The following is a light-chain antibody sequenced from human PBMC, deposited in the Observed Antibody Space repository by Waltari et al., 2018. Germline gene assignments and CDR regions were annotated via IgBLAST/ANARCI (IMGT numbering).Light chain of an antibody. V-gene: IGLV1-40*01. CDR3: QSYDSSLSGSV. CDR1: SSNIGAGYD. Sequence: QSVLTQPPSVSGAPGQRVTLSCPGSSSNIGAGYDLPWYQHLPGTAPKLLIHGNTNRPSGVPDRFSGSKSGTSASLAITGLQAEDEADYYCQSYDSSLSGSVFGRGTKLTVL. CDR2: GNT. J-gene: IGLJ3*02.